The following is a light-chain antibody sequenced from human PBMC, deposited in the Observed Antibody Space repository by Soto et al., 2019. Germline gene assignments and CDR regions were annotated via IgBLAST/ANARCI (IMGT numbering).Light chain of an antibody. Sequence: PVERATLSCRASQSVSSYLACYQQKPGRAPRLLIYDASNRATGIPARFSGSGSGTDLTLTVNSLQAEDVAVYYCQQYYDSPRKTFGQGTKVDIK. CDR1: QSVSSY. CDR2: DAS. V-gene: IGKV3D-15*01. J-gene: IGKJ1*01. CDR3: QQYYDSPRKT.